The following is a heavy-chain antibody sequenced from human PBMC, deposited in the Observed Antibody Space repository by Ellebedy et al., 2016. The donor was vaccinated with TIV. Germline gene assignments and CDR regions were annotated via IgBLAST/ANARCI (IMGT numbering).Heavy chain of an antibody. D-gene: IGHD3-10*01. CDR1: GYTFTSYA. CDR3: ARSMWFGDLDS. J-gene: IGHJ4*02. Sequence: ASVKVSXXASGYTFTSYAMHWLRQAPGHSLEWMGWINPANGNTKYSPKFQGSVSITWDTPATTGYIQVSSLRSEDTATYYCARSMWFGDLDSWGQGTLVTVSP. V-gene: IGHV1-3*01. CDR2: INPANGNT.